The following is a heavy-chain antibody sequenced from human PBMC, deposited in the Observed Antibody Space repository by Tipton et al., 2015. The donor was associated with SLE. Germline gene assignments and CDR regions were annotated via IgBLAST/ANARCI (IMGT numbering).Heavy chain of an antibody. CDR3: ASVERWVAGLGYYYYYMDV. CDR1: GGSISSSSYY. Sequence: TLSLTCTLSGGSISSSSYYWAWIRQPPGKGLEWIGYIYYIGGTNYNPSLKSRVTISVDTSKNQFSLKLSSVTAADTAVYYCASVERWVAGLGYYYYYMDVWGKGTTVTISS. V-gene: IGHV4-61*05. J-gene: IGHJ6*03. D-gene: IGHD3/OR15-3a*01. CDR2: IYYIGGT.